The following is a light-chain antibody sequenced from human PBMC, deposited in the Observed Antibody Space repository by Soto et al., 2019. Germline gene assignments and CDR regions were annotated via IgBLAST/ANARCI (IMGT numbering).Light chain of an antibody. J-gene: IGKJ5*01. Sequence: IVMTMSLDTLSVSTEERATLSCSASQSITEKVVWYQQRPGQAPRLLIYGESTRATGIPARFSGSGSGTEFTLTISSLRSEDFAVYYCQQYNNWPLTFGQGTRLEIK. V-gene: IGKV3-15*01. CDR2: GES. CDR1: QSITEK. CDR3: QQYNNWPLT.